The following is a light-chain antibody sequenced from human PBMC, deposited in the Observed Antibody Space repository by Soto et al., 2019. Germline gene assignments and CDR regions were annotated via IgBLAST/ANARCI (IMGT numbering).Light chain of an antibody. Sequence: DIQMTQSPSSLSASVGDRVTITCRASQSISRYLNWYQQEPGKAPKLLIYAASSLQSGVPSRFSGSGSGTDFTLTISSLQPEDFANYYCQRSDSTPLTFGGGTKVEIK. CDR1: QSISRY. CDR3: QRSDSTPLT. CDR2: AAS. J-gene: IGKJ4*01. V-gene: IGKV1-39*01.